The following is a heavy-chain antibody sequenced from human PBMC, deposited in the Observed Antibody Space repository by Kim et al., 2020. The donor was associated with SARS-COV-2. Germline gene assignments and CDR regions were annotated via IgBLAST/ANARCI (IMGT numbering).Heavy chain of an antibody. CDR3: ARGSSSSLGAFDI. J-gene: IGHJ3*02. V-gene: IGHV1-18*01. D-gene: IGHD6-13*01. Sequence: YAQKHHGRVTMTTDTSTSTAYMELRSLGSDDTAVYYCARGSSSSLGAFDIWGQGTMVTVSS.